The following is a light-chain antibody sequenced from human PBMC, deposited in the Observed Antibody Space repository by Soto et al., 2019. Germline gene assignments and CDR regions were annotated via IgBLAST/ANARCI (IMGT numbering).Light chain of an antibody. CDR3: QQYGSSPPLT. V-gene: IGKV3-20*01. J-gene: IGKJ4*01. Sequence: EIVLTQSPGTLSLSPGERATLSCRASQSVSSSYLAWYQQKPGQAPRLLIYGASSRATGIPDRFSGSGSVTDFTLTIIILEPEDFAVYYCQQYGSSPPLTFGGGTKVEIK. CDR1: QSVSSSY. CDR2: GAS.